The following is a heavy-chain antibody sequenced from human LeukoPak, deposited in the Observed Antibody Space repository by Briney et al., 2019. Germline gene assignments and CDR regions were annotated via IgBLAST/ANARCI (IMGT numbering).Heavy chain of an antibody. V-gene: IGHV1-8*01. CDR2: MNPNSGNP. D-gene: IGHD2-2*01. J-gene: IGHJ6*02. CDR1: GYTFTSYD. CDR3: ASIGVVPAAISPPSAYYYYYGMDV. Sequence: ASVKVSCKASGYTFTSYDINWVRQATGQGLEWMGWMNPNSGNPGYAQKFQGRVTMTRNTSISTAYMELSSLRSEDTAVYYCASIGVVPAAISPPSAYYYYYGMDVWGQGTTVTVSS.